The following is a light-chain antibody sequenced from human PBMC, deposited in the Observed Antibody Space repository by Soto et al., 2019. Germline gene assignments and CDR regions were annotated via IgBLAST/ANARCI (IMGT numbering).Light chain of an antibody. J-gene: IGKJ4*01. CDR1: QGINSY. CDR3: QQLYSYPLT. V-gene: IGKV1-9*01. Sequence: TQLTQTPSFRSASVGARVIGPRRASQGINSYLAWYQQKPWKVPKLLIYTASTLQSGVPSRFIGSGSGTEFTLTITSLQPEDFAAYYCQQLYSYPLTFGGGTKVDIK. CDR2: TAS.